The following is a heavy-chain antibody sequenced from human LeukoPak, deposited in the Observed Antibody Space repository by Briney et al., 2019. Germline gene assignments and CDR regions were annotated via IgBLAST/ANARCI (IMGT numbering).Heavy chain of an antibody. CDR3: AKDRERYSSSWYPYFDL. J-gene: IGHJ2*01. CDR1: GFTFDDYA. Sequence: GGSLRLSCAASGFTFDDYAMHWVRQAPGKGLEWVSGISWNSGSIGYADSVKGRFTISRDNAKNSLYLQMNSLRAEDTAVYYCAKDRERYSSSWYPYFDLWGRGTLVTVSS. V-gene: IGHV3-9*01. D-gene: IGHD6-13*01. CDR2: ISWNSGSI.